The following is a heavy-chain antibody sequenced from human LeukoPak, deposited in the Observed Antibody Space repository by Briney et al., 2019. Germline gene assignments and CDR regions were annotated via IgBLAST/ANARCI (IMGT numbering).Heavy chain of an antibody. V-gene: IGHV4-34*01. Sequence: PSETLSLTCAVYGGSFSGYYWSWIRQPPGKGLEWIGEINHSGSTNYNPSLKSRVTISVDTSKNQFSLKLSSVPAADTAVYYCARGCPSRPYDCIWGSYRSVLGRTFDYWGQGTLVTVSS. CDR2: INHSGST. D-gene: IGHD3-16*02. CDR3: ARGCPSRPYDCIWGSYRSVLGRTFDY. J-gene: IGHJ4*02. CDR1: GGSFSGYY.